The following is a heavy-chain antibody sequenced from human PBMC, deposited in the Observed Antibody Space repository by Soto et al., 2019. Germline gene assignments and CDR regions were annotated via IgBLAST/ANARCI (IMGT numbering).Heavy chain of an antibody. V-gene: IGHV4-30-2*01. Sequence: QLQLQESGSGLVKPSQTLSLTCAVSGGSISSGGYSWSWIRQPPGKGLEWIGYIYHSGSTYYNPSLKSRVPLSVDRSKHQFPLKLSSVTAADTAVYYCAAGGGLPRYYWGQGTLVTVSS. J-gene: IGHJ4*02. CDR1: GGSISSGGYS. CDR3: AAGGGLPRYY. CDR2: IYHSGST. D-gene: IGHD5-12*01.